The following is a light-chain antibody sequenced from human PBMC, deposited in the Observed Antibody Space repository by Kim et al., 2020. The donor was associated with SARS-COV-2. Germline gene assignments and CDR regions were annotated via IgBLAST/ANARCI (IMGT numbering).Light chain of an antibody. CDR1: RSDIGAGYD. J-gene: IGLJ3*02. CDR3: QSYDRSLNTWV. V-gene: IGLV1-40*01. CDR2: DET. Sequence: RVTISCTGSRSDIGAGYDVHWYQHLPGAAPKLLIYDETHRPSGAPDRFSGSRSGTSASLAITGVQAEDEGDYYCQSYDRSLNTWVFGGGTQLTVL.